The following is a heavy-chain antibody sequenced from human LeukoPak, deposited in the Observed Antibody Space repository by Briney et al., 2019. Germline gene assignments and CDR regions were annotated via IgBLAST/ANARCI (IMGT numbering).Heavy chain of an antibody. Sequence: SGGSLRLSCAASGFTFSSYAMHWVRQAPGKGLEGVAVIWYDGNKKYYADSAKGRFTISRDNSKNTLYLQMNSLRVDDTAVYYCAGGWQWLDYWGQGTLVIVSS. V-gene: IGHV3-33*08. CDR1: GFTFSSYA. D-gene: IGHD6-19*01. CDR2: IWYDGNKK. J-gene: IGHJ4*02. CDR3: AGGWQWLDY.